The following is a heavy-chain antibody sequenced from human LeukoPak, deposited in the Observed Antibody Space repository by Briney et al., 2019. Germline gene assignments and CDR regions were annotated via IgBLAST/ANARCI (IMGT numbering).Heavy chain of an antibody. V-gene: IGHV3-30-3*01. CDR3: ARVKGGYDY. J-gene: IGHJ4*02. CDR1: GFTFSSYA. D-gene: IGHD5-12*01. Sequence: PGGSLRLSCAASGFTFSSYAMHWVRKAPGKGLEWVAVISYDGSNKYYADPVKGRFTISRDNSKNTLYLQMNSLRAEDTAVYYCARVKGGYDYWGQGTLVTVSS. CDR2: ISYDGSNK.